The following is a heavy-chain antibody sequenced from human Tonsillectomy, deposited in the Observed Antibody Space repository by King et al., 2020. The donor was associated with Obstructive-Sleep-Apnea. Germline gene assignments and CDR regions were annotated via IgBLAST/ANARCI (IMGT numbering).Heavy chain of an antibody. V-gene: IGHV3-66*01. CDR3: ARDVQIAARGN. D-gene: IGHD6-6*01. Sequence: EVQLVESGGGLVQPGGSLRLSCAASGFTVSSNYVSWVRQAPGKGLEWVSVIYSGVSTYYADSVKGRFTISRDNSKNTLYLQMDSLRAEDTAVYYCARDVQIAARGNWGQGTLVTVSS. J-gene: IGHJ4*02. CDR2: IYSGVST. CDR1: GFTVSSNY.